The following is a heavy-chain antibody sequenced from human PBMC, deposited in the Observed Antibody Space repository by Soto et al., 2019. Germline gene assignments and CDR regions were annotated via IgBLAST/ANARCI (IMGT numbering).Heavy chain of an antibody. J-gene: IGHJ6*02. Sequence: EVQLVESGGGLVQPGRSLRLSCAASGFTFNDYVMHWVRQAPGKGLEWVSGISWNSANIGYADSVKGRFTISRDNAKKSLYLHMNSLRAEDTALYYCAKDSARRVSFFYGMDVWGQGTTVTVSS. CDR1: GFTFNDYV. CDR3: AKDSARRVSFFYGMDV. D-gene: IGHD6-6*01. V-gene: IGHV3-9*01. CDR2: ISWNSANI.